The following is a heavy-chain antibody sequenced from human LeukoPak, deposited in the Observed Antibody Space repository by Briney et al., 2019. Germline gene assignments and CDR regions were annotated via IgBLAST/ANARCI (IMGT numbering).Heavy chain of an antibody. J-gene: IGHJ5*02. Sequence: KASETLSLTCTVSGGSISSYYWSWIRQPPGKGLEWIGYIYYSGSTDYNPSLKSRVTISVDTSKNQFSLKLSSVTAADTAVYYCARSSIYSSRGWFDPWGQGTLVTVSS. CDR2: IYYSGST. CDR1: GGSISSYY. D-gene: IGHD6-13*01. V-gene: IGHV4-59*12. CDR3: ARSSIYSSRGWFDP.